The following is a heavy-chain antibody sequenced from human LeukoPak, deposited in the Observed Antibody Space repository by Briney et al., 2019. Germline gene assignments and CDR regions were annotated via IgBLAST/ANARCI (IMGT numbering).Heavy chain of an antibody. CDR3: AKDRAFGQFLWGNDY. CDR2: ISNDGSDK. D-gene: IGHD3-10*01. V-gene: IGHV3-30*02. Sequence: GGSLRLSCAASGFIFSTYGMHWVRQAPGKGLEWVPLISNDGSDKYYAVSVKGRFTISRDNSKNTLYLQMNSLRAEDTALYYCAKDRAFGQFLWGNDYWGQGTLVTVSS. CDR1: GFIFSTYG. J-gene: IGHJ4*02.